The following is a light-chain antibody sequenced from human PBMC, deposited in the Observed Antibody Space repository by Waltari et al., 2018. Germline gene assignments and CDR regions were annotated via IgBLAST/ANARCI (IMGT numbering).Light chain of an antibody. CDR3: QTGGFGIWV. J-gene: IGLJ3*02. CDR2: VNSDGSH. CDR1: SGHHNYP. V-gene: IGLV4-69*01. Sequence: QLMLTQSPSASASLGASVKLPCTLSSGHHNYPTASPPQQPERVPRYLMPVNSDGSHITGYGIPDRFSGSGSGAERYLTISSLHSEDETDYYCQTGGFGIWVFGGGTKLTVL.